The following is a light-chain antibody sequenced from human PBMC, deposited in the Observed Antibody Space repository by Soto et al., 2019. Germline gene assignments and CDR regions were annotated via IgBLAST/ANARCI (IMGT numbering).Light chain of an antibody. Sequence: DIQMTQSPSTLSASAGDRVTITCRASQSISDWLAWYQQKPGKAPKLLIYKASGLESGVPSRFSGSGSGTEFTLTITSLQPDDFATYYCQQYNSYPITFGQGTRLEIK. CDR2: KAS. CDR1: QSISDW. J-gene: IGKJ5*01. V-gene: IGKV1-5*03. CDR3: QQYNSYPIT.